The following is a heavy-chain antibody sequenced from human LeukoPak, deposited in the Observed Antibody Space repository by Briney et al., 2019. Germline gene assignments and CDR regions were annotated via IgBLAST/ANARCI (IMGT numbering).Heavy chain of an antibody. CDR3: ARDYYYDSSGYWDYYFDY. Sequence: GGSLRLSCAASGFTFSRFGMHWVRQAPGKGLEWVAVIWYDGSNKYYADSVKGRFTISRDNSKNTLYLEMNSMRAEDTAVYYCARDYYYDSSGYWDYYFDYWGQGTLVSVSS. V-gene: IGHV3-33*01. D-gene: IGHD3-22*01. CDR2: IWYDGSNK. CDR1: GFTFSRFG. J-gene: IGHJ4*02.